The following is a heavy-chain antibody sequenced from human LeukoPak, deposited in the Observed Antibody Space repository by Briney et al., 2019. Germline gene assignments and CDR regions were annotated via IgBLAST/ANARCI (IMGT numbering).Heavy chain of an antibody. CDR2: IIPIFGTA. Sequence: SVKVSCKASGGTFSSYAISWVRQAPGQGLEWMGGIIPIFGTANYAQKFQGRVTITADESTSTAYMELSSLRSEDTAVYYCARAWAARAWFAPWGQGTLVTVSS. D-gene: IGHD6-6*01. V-gene: IGHV1-69*13. CDR3: ARAWAARAWFAP. J-gene: IGHJ5*02. CDR1: GGTFSSYA.